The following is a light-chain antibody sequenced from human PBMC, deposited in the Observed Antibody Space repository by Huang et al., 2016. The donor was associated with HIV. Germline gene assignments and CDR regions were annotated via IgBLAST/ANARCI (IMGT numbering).Light chain of an antibody. Sequence: EIVMTQSPATLSVSPGQRVTLSCRANRSVSTNLARYQQRHGQAPRLRIYGSSTRAPGIPARFSGSGSGTDFSLTISSLQSEDFALYYCHQYNNWLLSFGGGTRV. J-gene: IGKJ4*01. CDR3: HQYNNWLLS. CDR1: RSVSTN. CDR2: GSS. V-gene: IGKV3-15*01.